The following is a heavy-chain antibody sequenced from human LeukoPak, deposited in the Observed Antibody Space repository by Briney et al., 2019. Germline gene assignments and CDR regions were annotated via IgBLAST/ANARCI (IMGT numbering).Heavy chain of an antibody. Sequence: SGGSLRLSXAASGFTFSSYAMSWVCQAPGKGLEWVSAISGSGGSTYYADSVKGRFTISRDNSKNTLYLQMNSLRAEDTAVYYCANLWSNYGYYFDYWGQGTLVTVSS. CDR1: GFTFSSYA. CDR2: ISGSGGST. D-gene: IGHD4-11*01. CDR3: ANLWSNYGYYFDY. V-gene: IGHV3-23*01. J-gene: IGHJ4*02.